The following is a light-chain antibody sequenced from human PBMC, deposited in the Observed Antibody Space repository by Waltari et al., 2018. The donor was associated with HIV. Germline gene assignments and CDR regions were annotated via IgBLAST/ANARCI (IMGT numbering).Light chain of an antibody. CDR3: QAWLSGTAI. CDR1: DLGDVF. V-gene: IGLV3-1*01. CDR2: EDT. J-gene: IGLJ2*01. Sequence: SSELTQTPSVSVSPGQTASITCSGDDLGDVFASWYQQKPGQSPILVIYEDTKRPSGIPERFAGSNSGNTATLTIGGTQAMDGADYYGQAWLSGTAIFGGGTTLTVL.